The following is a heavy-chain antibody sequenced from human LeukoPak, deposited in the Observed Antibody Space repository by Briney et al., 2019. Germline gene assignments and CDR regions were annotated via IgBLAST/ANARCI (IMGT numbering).Heavy chain of an antibody. Sequence: PAGYLSFSSAASGFTFNNSWMTWHRQAPGQGREWVANIKGDGDVKYSVDSVKGRFSISRDNARNLLYLQMYALRAEDTALYYCATDGTSFEYWGQGILVTVSS. J-gene: IGHJ4*02. V-gene: IGHV3-7*01. D-gene: IGHD3/OR15-3a*01. CDR3: ATDGTSFEY. CDR2: IKGDGDVK. CDR1: GFTFNNSW.